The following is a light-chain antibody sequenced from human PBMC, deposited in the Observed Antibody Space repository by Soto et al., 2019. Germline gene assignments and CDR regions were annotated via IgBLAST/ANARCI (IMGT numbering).Light chain of an antibody. CDR1: STDIGAYKF. V-gene: IGLV2-14*03. J-gene: IGLJ1*01. Sequence: QSVLSQPASVSGSPGQSITISCTGTSTDIGAYKFVSWYQQHPGKAPKLMIYDVSDRPSGVSNRFSGSKSGNTASLTISGLQAEDEADYYCSSYTSGSTRVFGSGTKLTVL. CDR2: DVS. CDR3: SSYTSGSTRV.